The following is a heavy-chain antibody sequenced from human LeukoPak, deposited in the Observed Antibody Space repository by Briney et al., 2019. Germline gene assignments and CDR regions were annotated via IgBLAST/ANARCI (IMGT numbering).Heavy chain of an antibody. CDR2: IYHSGST. J-gene: IGHJ4*02. CDR1: GGSFSGYY. V-gene: IGHV4-34*01. CDR3: ARVARLPTYFDY. Sequence: SETLSLTCAVYGGSFSGYYWSWIRQPPGKGLEWIGSIYHSGSTYYNPSLKSRVTISVDTSKNQFPLKLSSVTAADTAVYYCARVARLPTYFDYWGQGTLVTVSS. D-gene: IGHD2-15*01.